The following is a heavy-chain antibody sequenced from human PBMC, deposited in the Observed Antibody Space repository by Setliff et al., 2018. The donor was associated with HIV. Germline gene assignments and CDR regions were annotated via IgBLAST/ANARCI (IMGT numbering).Heavy chain of an antibody. V-gene: IGHV4-39*07. Sequence: PSETLSLTCTVSGDSISSSAYYWGWVRQPPGKGLEWIGSIYYSGTAYYNPSLRSRVTILVDTSNNNFSLKLNSVTAADTAMYHCARVIASGYNFWSGYPFDAFDVWGQGTMVTVSS. CDR3: ARVIASGYNFWSGYPFDAFDV. CDR2: IYYSGTA. D-gene: IGHD3-3*01. J-gene: IGHJ3*01. CDR1: GDSISSSAYY.